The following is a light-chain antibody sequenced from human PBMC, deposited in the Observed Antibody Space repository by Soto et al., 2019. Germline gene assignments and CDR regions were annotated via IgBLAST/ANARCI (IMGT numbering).Light chain of an antibody. J-gene: IGKJ5*01. CDR2: DTS. Sequence: DIMLTLSPATLSLYPGERATLSCRASQSVSSYLSWYQQRRGQAPRLLIYDTSNRATGVPARCSGSGSGTDFTLTISSLEPEDFAVYYCPHRSNWPHSFGQGRRPEIK. CDR3: PHRSNWPHS. CDR1: QSVSSY. V-gene: IGKV3-11*01.